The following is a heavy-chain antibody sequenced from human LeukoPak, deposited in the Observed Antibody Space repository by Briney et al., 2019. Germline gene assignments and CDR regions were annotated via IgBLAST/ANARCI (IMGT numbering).Heavy chain of an antibody. CDR1: GFTFRDFS. D-gene: IGHD3-22*01. Sequence: PGGSLRLSCAASGFTFRDFSMHWVRQAPGKGLEWVSLISGDGGSTYYADSVKGRFTISRDNSKNSLYLQMNSLRTEDTALYYCAKEVSEYYYDSSGYSPWGQGTLVTVSS. CDR3: AKEVSEYYYDSSGYSP. V-gene: IGHV3-43*02. CDR2: ISGDGGST. J-gene: IGHJ4*02.